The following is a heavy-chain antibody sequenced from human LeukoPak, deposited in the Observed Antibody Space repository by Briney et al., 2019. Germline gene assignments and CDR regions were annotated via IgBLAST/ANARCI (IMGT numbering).Heavy chain of an antibody. CDR2: LYTSGST. CDR3: ARDGGVGAQYYFDY. V-gene: IGHV4-4*07. J-gene: IGHJ4*02. Sequence: SETLSLTCSVSGGSISSYYWSWIRQPAGKGLEWIGRLYTSGSTNYNPSLKSRVTMSVDTSKNQFSLRLSSVTAADTAVYYCARDGGVGAQYYFDYWGQGTLVTVFS. CDR1: GGSISSYY. D-gene: IGHD1-26*01.